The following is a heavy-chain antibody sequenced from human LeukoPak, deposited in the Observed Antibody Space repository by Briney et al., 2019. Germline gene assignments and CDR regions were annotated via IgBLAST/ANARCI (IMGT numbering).Heavy chain of an antibody. CDR1: GFTFSNSA. CDR2: LTGSGGGT. D-gene: IGHD3-10*01. J-gene: IGHJ4*02. Sequence: GGSLRLSCAASGFTFSNSAMSWVRQAPGKGLEWVSALTGSGGGTYYADSVKGRFTISRDNSKNTMYLQMNSLRAEDTAVYYCAKEAVEFFDYWGQGNLVTVSS. V-gene: IGHV3-23*01. CDR3: AKEAVEFFDY.